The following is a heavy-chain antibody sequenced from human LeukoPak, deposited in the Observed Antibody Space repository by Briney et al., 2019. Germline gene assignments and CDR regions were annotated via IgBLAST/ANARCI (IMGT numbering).Heavy chain of an antibody. V-gene: IGHV3-15*01. CDR2: IKSKTDGGTT. Sequence: GGSLRLSCAASGFTFSNAWMSWVRQAPGKGLEWVGRIKSKTDGGTTDYAAPVKGRFTISRDDSKNTLYLQMNSLKTEDTAVYYCTTDTYYYDASLDYWGQGTLVTVSS. CDR1: GFTFSNAW. D-gene: IGHD3-22*01. CDR3: TTDTYYYDASLDY. J-gene: IGHJ4*02.